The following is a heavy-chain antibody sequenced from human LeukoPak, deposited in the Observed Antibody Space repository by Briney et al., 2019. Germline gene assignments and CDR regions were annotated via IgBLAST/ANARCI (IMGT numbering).Heavy chain of an antibody. V-gene: IGHV4-4*07. CDR3: ARTVQLWLRNNYFDY. J-gene: IGHJ4*02. Sequence: SETLSLTCTVSGGSISSYYWSWIRQPAGKGLEWIGRIYTSGSTNYNPSLKSRVTMSVDTSKNQFSLKLNSVTAADTAVYYCARTVQLWLRNNYFDYWGQGTLVTVSS. D-gene: IGHD5-18*01. CDR1: GGSISSYY. CDR2: IYTSGST.